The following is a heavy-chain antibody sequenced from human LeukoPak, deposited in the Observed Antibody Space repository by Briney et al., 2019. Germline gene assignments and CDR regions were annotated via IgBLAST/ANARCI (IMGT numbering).Heavy chain of an antibody. D-gene: IGHD1-26*01. J-gene: IGHJ4*02. CDR3: ARESSGSYFFY. Sequence: GGSLRLSCAASGFTVTSNYMSWVRQPPGKGLEWVSVIYSGTNTYYADSVKGRFIISRDNSKNTLYLQMNSLRVEDTAVYYCARESSGSYFFYWGQGTLVTVSS. CDR2: IYSGTNT. CDR1: GFTVTSNY. V-gene: IGHV3-66*01.